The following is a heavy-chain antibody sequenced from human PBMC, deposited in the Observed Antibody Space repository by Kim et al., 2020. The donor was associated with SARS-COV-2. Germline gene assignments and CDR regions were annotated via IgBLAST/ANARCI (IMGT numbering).Heavy chain of an antibody. V-gene: IGHV3-48*02. D-gene: IGHD3-10*01. CDR3: ARENQGSSDHCFDV. CDR1: GFTFSSYS. Sequence: GGSLRLSCAASGFTFSSYSMNWVRQAPGRGLDWISYITYSGNTISYSSSVRGRFTISKDSTMTLLYLQMNSLRDEDTALYFCARENQGSSDHCFDVWG. J-gene: IGHJ3*01. CDR2: ITYSGNTI.